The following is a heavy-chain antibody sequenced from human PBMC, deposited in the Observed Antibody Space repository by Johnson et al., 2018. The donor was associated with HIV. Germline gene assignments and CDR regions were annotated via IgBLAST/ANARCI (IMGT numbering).Heavy chain of an antibody. V-gene: IGHV3-15*01. Sequence: VQLVESGGDVVRPGGSLRISCVASGFKLYEYDVSWVRQVPGKGLEWVGRIKSKTDGGTTDYAAPVKGRFTISRDDSKNTLYLQMNSLKTEDTAVYYCTTEILVRAVDIWGQGTMVTVSS. CDR3: TTEILVRAVDI. D-gene: IGHD2-8*02. J-gene: IGHJ3*02. CDR2: IKSKTDGGTT. CDR1: GFKLYEYD.